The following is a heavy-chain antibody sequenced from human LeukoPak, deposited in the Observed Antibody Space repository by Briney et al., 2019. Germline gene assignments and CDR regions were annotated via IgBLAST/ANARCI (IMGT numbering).Heavy chain of an antibody. CDR2: ISGSGGST. J-gene: IGHJ4*02. D-gene: IGHD5-12*01. CDR3: AKDPGSGYDY. CDR1: GFTFSNAW. V-gene: IGHV3-23*01. Sequence: GGSLRLSCAASGFTFSNAWMSWVRQAPGKGLEWVSAISGSGGSTYYADSVKGRFTISRDNSKNTLYLQMNSLRAEDTAVYYCAKDPGSGYDYWGQGNLVSVSS.